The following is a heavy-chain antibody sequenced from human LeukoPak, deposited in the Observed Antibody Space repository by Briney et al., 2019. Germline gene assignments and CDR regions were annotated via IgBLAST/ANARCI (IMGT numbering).Heavy chain of an antibody. CDR3: ARDPSNTWYYFDL. CDR2: IYHSGTT. D-gene: IGHD6-13*01. J-gene: IGHJ4*02. CDR1: GGSISSSDYY. V-gene: IGHV4-30-4*01. Sequence: PSETLSLTCTVSGGSISSSDYYWSWIRQSPAKGLEWIGYIYHSGTTYYNPSLKSRVSISVDTSKNQFSLNLSSVTASDTAVYYCARDPSNTWYYFDLWGQGIPVTVSS.